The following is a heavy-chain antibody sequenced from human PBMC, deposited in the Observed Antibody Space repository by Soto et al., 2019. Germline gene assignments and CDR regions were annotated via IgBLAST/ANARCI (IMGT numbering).Heavy chain of an antibody. V-gene: IGHV1-58*01. Sequence: SVKVSRKASGFTFTSSAVQWVRQARGQRIEWIGWIVVGSGNTNYAQKFQERVTITRDMSTRTAYMELSSLRSEDTAVYYCAAGATMSPFDWFVPWGQGTMVTVSS. J-gene: IGHJ5*02. D-gene: IGHD5-12*01. CDR3: AAGATMSPFDWFVP. CDR2: IVVGSGNT. CDR1: GFTFTSSA.